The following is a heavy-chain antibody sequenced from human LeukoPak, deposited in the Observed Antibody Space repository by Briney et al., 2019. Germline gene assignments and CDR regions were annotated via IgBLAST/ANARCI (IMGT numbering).Heavy chain of an antibody. V-gene: IGHV3-9*01. CDR2: ISWNSGSI. Sequence: QLWGSLRLSCAASGFTFDDYAMHWVRQAPGKGLEWVSGISWNSGSIVYVDSVKGRFTISRDNAKNSLYLQMNSLRGEDTAVYYCARCTTGKTFGSLREIKKSREIDYWGQGTLVTVSS. CDR1: GFTFDDYA. CDR3: ARCTTGKTFGSLREIKKSREIDY. J-gene: IGHJ4*02. D-gene: IGHD1-1*01.